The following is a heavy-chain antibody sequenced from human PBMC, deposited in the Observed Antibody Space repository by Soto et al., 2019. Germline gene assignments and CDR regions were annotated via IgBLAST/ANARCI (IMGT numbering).Heavy chain of an antibody. V-gene: IGHV4-59*01. CDR3: ARDTPDLWFDP. Sequence: QVQLQESGPGLVKPSETLSLTCTVSGGSISSYYWSWIRQPPGKGLEWIGYIYYSGSTNYNPSLKRRVTMSVDTSKNQFSLKLSSVTAADTAVYYCARDTPDLWFDPWGQGTLVTVSS. CDR1: GGSISSYY. J-gene: IGHJ5*02. D-gene: IGHD3-3*01. CDR2: IYYSGST.